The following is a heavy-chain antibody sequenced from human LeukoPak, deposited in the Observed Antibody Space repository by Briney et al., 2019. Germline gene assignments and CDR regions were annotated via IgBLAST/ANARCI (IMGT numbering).Heavy chain of an antibody. CDR1: GFTFSSYW. CDR3: ARDTYGDYVGEYYGMDV. J-gene: IGHJ6*02. D-gene: IGHD4-17*01. V-gene: IGHV3-74*01. Sequence: GGSLRLSCAASGFTFSSYWIHWVRQAPGKGLLWVSRINSDGSSTSYADSVKGRFTISRDNAKNSLYLQMNSLRAGDTAVYYCARDTYGDYVGEYYGMDVWGQGTTVTVSS. CDR2: INSDGSST.